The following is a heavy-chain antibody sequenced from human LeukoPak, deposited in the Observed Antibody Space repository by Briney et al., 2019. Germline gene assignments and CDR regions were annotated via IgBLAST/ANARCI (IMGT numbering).Heavy chain of an antibody. CDR1: GYTFTGYY. CDR3: ARVRASTKYYGPRRYYFDY. CDR2: INPNSGGT. Sequence: ASVKVSCKASGYTFTGYYMHWVRQAPGQGLEWMGWINPNSGGTNYAQKFQGRVTMTRDTSISTAYMELSRLRSDDTAVYYCARVRASTKYYGPRRYYFDYWGQGTLVTVSS. V-gene: IGHV1-2*02. D-gene: IGHD3-10*01. J-gene: IGHJ4*02.